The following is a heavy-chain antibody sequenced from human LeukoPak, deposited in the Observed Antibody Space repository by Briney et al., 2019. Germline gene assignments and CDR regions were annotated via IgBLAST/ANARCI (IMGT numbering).Heavy chain of an antibody. Sequence: GGSLRLSCAASGFTFSNYAMSWVRQAPGKGLEWVSAISGSGGSTYYADSVKGRFTISRDNAKNTLYLQMNSLRAEDTAVYYCARSYYYDSSDNYAFDIWGQGAMVTVSS. D-gene: IGHD3-22*01. CDR1: GFTFSNYA. CDR3: ARSYYYDSSDNYAFDI. V-gene: IGHV3-23*01. J-gene: IGHJ3*02. CDR2: ISGSGGST.